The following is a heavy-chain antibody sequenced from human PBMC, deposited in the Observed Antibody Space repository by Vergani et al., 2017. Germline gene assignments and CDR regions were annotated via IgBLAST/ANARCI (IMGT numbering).Heavy chain of an antibody. D-gene: IGHD3-22*01. V-gene: IGHV3-9*01. CDR2: LSWNSGSK. CDR3: AKDMKIFSEYSSAFDN. Sequence: EVQLAESGGGAAQAGRSLRLSCVGSGFIFREHGMHWVRQAPGKGQEWVSGLSWNSGSKAYADSVKGRFTISRDNAKNSLYLEMNNLRVEDTALYFCAKDMKIFSEYSSAFDNWGQGTRVTVSS. J-gene: IGHJ4*02. CDR1: GFIFREHG.